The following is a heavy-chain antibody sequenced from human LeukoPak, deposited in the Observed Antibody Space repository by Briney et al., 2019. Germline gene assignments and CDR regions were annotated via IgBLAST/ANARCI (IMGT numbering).Heavy chain of an antibody. CDR3: ARDDGSTVTSDY. CDR1: GFTFSSYS. CDR2: ISSSGSYI. D-gene: IGHD4-17*01. V-gene: IGHV3-21*01. Sequence: GGSLRLSCAASGFTFSSYSMNWVRQAPGKGLEWVSSISSSGSYIYYADSVKGRFTISRDNAKNSLYLQMNSLRAEDTAVYYCARDDGSTVTSDYWGQGTLVTVSS. J-gene: IGHJ4*02.